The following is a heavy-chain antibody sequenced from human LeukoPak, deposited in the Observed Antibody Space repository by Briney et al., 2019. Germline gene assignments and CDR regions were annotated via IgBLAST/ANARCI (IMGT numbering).Heavy chain of an antibody. CDR2: INPNSGGT. V-gene: IGHV1-2*02. J-gene: IGHJ5*02. CDR3: AGDTNYYDSSGYPVWWFDP. CDR1: GYTFTGYY. Sequence: SVKVSCKASGYTFTGYYMHWVRQAPGQGLEWMGCINPNSGGTNYAQKFQGRVTMTRDTSISTAYMELSRLRSDDTAVYYCAGDTNYYDSSGYPVWWFDPWGQGTLVTVSS. D-gene: IGHD3-22*01.